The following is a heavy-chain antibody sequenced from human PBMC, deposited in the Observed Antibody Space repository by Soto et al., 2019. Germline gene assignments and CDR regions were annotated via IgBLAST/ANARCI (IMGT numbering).Heavy chain of an antibody. V-gene: IGHV4-59*01. CDR3: ATVMYKDFWSGALNMGNSHYYYMDV. CDR1: GGAISNYY. Sequence: PSETLSLTCTVSGGAISNYYWSWIRQPPGKGLEWIGYIYYSGGTNYNPSLESRVTISVDRSKSQFSLKVSSVTAADTAVYYCATVMYKDFWSGALNMGNSHYYYMDVWGKXTTVTVS. J-gene: IGHJ6*03. D-gene: IGHD3-3*01. CDR2: IYYSGGT.